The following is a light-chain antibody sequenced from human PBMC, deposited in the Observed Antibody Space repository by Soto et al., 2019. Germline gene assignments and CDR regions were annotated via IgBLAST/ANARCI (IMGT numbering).Light chain of an antibody. V-gene: IGKV1-9*01. J-gene: IGKJ4*01. CDR3: QQVESYPST. Sequence: DIQFTHTPSALSASVGDRVTITCLASQGISSFLAWYQQKPGKAPKLLIYAASSFQSGVPSRFSGSGFGTDFTLTITSLQPEDFATYYCQQVESYPSTFGGGTKVDI. CDR1: QGISSF. CDR2: AAS.